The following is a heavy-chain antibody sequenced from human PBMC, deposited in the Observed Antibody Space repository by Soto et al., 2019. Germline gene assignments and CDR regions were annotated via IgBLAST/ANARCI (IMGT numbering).Heavy chain of an antibody. Sequence: SETLSLTCTVSGGSISSSSYYWGWIRQPPGKMLEWIGSIYYSGSTYYNPSLKSRVTISVDTSKNQFSLKLSSVTAADTAVYYCARRMVRGVRGYYYGMDVWGQGTTVTVSS. CDR2: IYYSGST. V-gene: IGHV4-39*01. J-gene: IGHJ6*02. D-gene: IGHD3-10*01. CDR1: GGSISSSSYY. CDR3: ARRMVRGVRGYYYGMDV.